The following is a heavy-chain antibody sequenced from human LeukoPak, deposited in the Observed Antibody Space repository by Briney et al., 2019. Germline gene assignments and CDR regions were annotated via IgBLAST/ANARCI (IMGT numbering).Heavy chain of an antibody. J-gene: IGHJ4*02. Sequence: ASVKVSCKASGYTFINYGISWVRQAPGQGLEWMGWISAYNGNTNYAQKLQGRVTMTTDTSTSTAYMELRSLKSDDTAMYYCARDLGRGWQRNFDYWGQGTLVTVSS. CDR2: ISAYNGNT. CDR1: GYTFINYG. D-gene: IGHD6-19*01. CDR3: ARDLGRGWQRNFDY. V-gene: IGHV1-18*01.